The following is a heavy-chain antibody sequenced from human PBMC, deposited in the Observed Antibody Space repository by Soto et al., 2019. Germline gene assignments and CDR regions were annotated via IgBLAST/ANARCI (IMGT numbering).Heavy chain of an antibody. CDR1: GASISSSAYY. CDR3: ARIPAATYFYGATGYYDILQPF. D-gene: IGHD3-9*01. CDR2: IEDNGRT. V-gene: IGHV4-39*01. Sequence: PSETLSLTCTVSGASISSSAYYWGWIRQPPGKGLEWIGSIEDNGRTYYKPSLKSRVTISVDTSKAQFSLKLDSVTAADTAVYYCARIPAATYFYGATGYYDILQPFWGQGALVTVSS. J-gene: IGHJ4*02.